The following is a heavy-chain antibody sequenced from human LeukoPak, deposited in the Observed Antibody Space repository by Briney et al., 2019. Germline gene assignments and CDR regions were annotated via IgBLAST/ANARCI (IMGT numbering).Heavy chain of an antibody. CDR2: IIPIFGTA. Sequence: ATVKVSCKASGGTFSSYAISWVRQAPGQGLEWMGGIIPIFGTANYAQKFQGRVTITTDESTSTAYMELSSLRSEDTAVYYCARDAQVRGVIGWFDPWGQGTLVTVSS. CDR1: GGTFSSYA. CDR3: ARDAQVRGVIGWFDP. V-gene: IGHV1-69*05. D-gene: IGHD3-10*01. J-gene: IGHJ5*02.